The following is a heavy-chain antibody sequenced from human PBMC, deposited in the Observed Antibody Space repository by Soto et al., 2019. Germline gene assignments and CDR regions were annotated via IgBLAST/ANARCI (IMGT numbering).Heavy chain of an antibody. D-gene: IGHD1-26*01. J-gene: IGHJ4*02. CDR1: GFTFSDYY. Sequence: QVQLVESGGGLVKPGVSLRLSCAASGFTFSDYYISWIRQAPGKGLKWVSYISISGSIIDYADSVKGRFTISRDNTKNSLYLQMNSLRAEDTAVYYCERYAKWEPGIDYWGQGTLVTVSS. CDR2: ISISGSII. CDR3: ERYAKWEPGIDY. V-gene: IGHV3-11*01.